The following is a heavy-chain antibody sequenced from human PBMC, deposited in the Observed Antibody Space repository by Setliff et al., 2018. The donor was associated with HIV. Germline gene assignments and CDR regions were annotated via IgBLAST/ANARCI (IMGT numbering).Heavy chain of an antibody. CDR2: MYYDGDT. J-gene: IGHJ4*02. CDR1: GDSISRRTYY. V-gene: IGHV4-39*01. CDR3: ARHRAAYWYYDY. Sequence: KPSETLSLTCTVSGDSISRRTYYWDWIRQPPGKGLEWIGSMYYDGDTFYNTSLKSRLTISVDTSKNQLSLKLSSVTAADTAVYYCARHRAAYWYYDYWGQGTLVTAPQ. D-gene: IGHD2-8*02.